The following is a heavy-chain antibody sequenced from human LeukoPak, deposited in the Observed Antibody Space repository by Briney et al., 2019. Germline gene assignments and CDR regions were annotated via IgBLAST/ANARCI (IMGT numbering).Heavy chain of an antibody. CDR3: ARGGTYYYGSGSYYMWGHWFDP. CDR1: GYTFTGYY. Sequence: ASVKVSCKASGYTFTGYYMHWVRQAPGQGLEWMGWINPNSGGTNYAQKFQGRVTMTRDTSTSTVYMELSSLRSEDTAVYYCARGGTYYYGSGSYYMWGHWFDPWGQGTLVTVSS. J-gene: IGHJ5*02. D-gene: IGHD3-10*01. V-gene: IGHV1-2*02. CDR2: INPNSGGT.